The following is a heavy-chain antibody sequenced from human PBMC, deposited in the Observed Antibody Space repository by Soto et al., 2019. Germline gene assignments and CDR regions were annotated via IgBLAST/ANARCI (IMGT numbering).Heavy chain of an antibody. CDR1: GYNFSSSW. V-gene: IGHV5-51*01. CDR3: ARHAGNSWKGDYFDY. Sequence: GESLKISCQASGYNFSSSWIGWVRQMPGKGLEWMGIIDPNDSQTIYSLSFQGQVTISADKSIDTAYLQWSSLKTSDTAMYYCARHAGNSWKGDYFDYWGQGALVTVSS. J-gene: IGHJ4*02. D-gene: IGHD6-13*01. CDR2: IDPNDSQT.